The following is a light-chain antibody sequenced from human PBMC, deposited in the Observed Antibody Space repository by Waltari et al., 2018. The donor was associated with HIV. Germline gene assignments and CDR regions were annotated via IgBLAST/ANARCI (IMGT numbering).Light chain of an antibody. CDR2: SAS. CDR3: QQYNDWPWFT. V-gene: IGKV3-15*01. Sequence: EIVMTQSPATLSVSPGKTATLSCRASQSVSSNLAWYKQKAGQTPSLLIYSASTRGTGIPPRFSGSGSGTRFALTSTSVQPEDVAEYYCQQYNDWPWFTFGQGTKLEIK. J-gene: IGKJ2*01. CDR1: QSVSSN.